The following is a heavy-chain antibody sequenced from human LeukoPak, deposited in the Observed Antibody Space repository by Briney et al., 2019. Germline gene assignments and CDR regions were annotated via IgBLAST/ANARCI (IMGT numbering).Heavy chain of an antibody. V-gene: IGHV3-15*01. Sequence: GGSVRLSCAASGFTFSKAWMTWVRQVPGKGLEWVARIKSKIDGGTTDYAAPMKGRITISRDDSKNTLYLQMNSLKTEDTAMYYCTTEGYCSGGSCYSFDNWGQGTLVTVSS. CDR3: TTEGYCSGGSCYSFDN. CDR1: GFTFSKAW. J-gene: IGHJ4*02. CDR2: IKSKIDGGTT. D-gene: IGHD2-15*01.